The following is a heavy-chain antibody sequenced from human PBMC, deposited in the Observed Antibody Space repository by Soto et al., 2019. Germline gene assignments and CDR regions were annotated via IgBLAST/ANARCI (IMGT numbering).Heavy chain of an antibody. J-gene: IGHJ4*02. V-gene: IGHV3-30*18. Sequence: QVQLVESGGGVVQPGRSLRLSCAASGFTFSSYAIHWVRQAPGKGLEWVAVISFDGDIQYYADSVKGRFTISRDNSKNTVYLQMDSLRAADTAVYYCAKVSEGSMITFGGVIAYWGQGTLVTVSS. CDR3: AKVSEGSMITFGGVIAY. CDR2: ISFDGDIQ. D-gene: IGHD3-16*02. CDR1: GFTFSSYA.